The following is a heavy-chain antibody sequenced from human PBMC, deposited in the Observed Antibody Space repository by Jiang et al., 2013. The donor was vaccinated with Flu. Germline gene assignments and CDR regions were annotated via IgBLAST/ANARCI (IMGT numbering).Heavy chain of an antibody. V-gene: IGHV1-24*01. J-gene: IGHJ5*02. D-gene: IGHD2-8*01. CDR3: ATDPRCTNGVCGWFDP. CDR2: FDPEDGET. CDR1: GYTLTELS. Sequence: GAEVKKPGASVKVSCKVSGYTLTELSMHWVRQAPGKGLEWMGGFDPEDGETIYAQKFQGRVTMTEDTSTDTAYMELSSLRSEDTAVYYCATDPRCTNGVCGWFDPWGQGTLVTVSS.